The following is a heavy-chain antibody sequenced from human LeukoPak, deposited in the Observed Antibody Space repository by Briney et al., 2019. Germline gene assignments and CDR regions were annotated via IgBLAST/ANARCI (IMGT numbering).Heavy chain of an antibody. CDR1: GFTFSSYG. D-gene: IGHD2-15*01. CDR3: ARERCSGGSCYSSNWFDP. J-gene: IGHJ5*02. CDR2: IWYDGSNK. V-gene: IGHV3-33*01. Sequence: GGSLRLSCAGSGFTFSSYGMHWVRQAPGKGLEWVAVIWYDGSNKYYADSVKGRFTISRDNSKNTLYLQMNSLRAEDTAVYYCARERCSGGSCYSSNWFDPWGQGTLVTVSS.